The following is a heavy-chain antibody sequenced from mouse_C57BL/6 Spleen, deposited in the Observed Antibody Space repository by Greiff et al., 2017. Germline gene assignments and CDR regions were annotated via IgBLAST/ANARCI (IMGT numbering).Heavy chain of an antibody. Sequence: VNVVESGAELAKPGASVKLSCKASGYTFTSYWMHWVKQRPGQGLEWIGYINPSSGYTKYNQKFKDKATLTADKSSSTAYMQLSSLTYEDSAVYYCARVPGQAYYSNPAWFAYWGQGTLVTVSA. V-gene: IGHV1-7*01. CDR1: GYTFTSYW. CDR3: ARVPGQAYYSNPAWFAY. CDR2: INPSSGYT. J-gene: IGHJ3*01. D-gene: IGHD2-5*01.